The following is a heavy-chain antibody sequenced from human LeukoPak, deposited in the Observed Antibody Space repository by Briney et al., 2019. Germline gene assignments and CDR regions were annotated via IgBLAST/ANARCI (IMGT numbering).Heavy chain of an antibody. CDR3: ARDHGELLLEAQVDY. V-gene: IGHV3-30-3*01. Sequence: GGSLRLSCAASGFTFSSYAMHWVRQAPGKGLEWVAGISNDGSNKYYADSVKGRFTIFRDNSKNTLYLQMNSLRPEDTAVYYCARDHGELLLEAQVDYWGQGTLVTVSS. CDR2: ISNDGSNK. J-gene: IGHJ4*02. D-gene: IGHD3-10*01. CDR1: GFTFSSYA.